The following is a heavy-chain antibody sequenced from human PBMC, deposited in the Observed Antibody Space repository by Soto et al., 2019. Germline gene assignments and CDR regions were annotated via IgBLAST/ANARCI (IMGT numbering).Heavy chain of an antibody. V-gene: IGHV3-30-3*01. CDR2: ISYDGSNK. CDR1: GFTFSSYA. D-gene: IGHD2-21*02. J-gene: IGHJ6*02. Sequence: PGGSLRLSCAASGFTFSSYAMHWVRQAPGKGLEWVAVISYDGSNKYYADSVKGRFTISRDNSKNTLYLQMNSLRAEDTAVYYCARAGAGTAIIHYYYYGMDVWGQGTTVTVSS. CDR3: ARAGAGTAIIHYYYYGMDV.